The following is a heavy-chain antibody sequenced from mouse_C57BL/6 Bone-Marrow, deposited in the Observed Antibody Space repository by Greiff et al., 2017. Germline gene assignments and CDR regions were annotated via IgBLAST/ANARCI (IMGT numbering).Heavy chain of an antibody. CDR3: ASEGQLWNYFDY. D-gene: IGHD3-3*01. J-gene: IGHJ2*01. V-gene: IGHV1-50*01. CDR2: IDPSDSYT. Sequence: QVQLQQPGAELVKPGASVKLSCKASGYTFTSYWMQWVKQRPEQGLEWIGEIDPSDSYTNYNQKFKGKATLTVDTSSSTAYMQLSSLTSEDSAVYYCASEGQLWNYFDYWGQGTTLTVSS. CDR1: GYTFTSYW.